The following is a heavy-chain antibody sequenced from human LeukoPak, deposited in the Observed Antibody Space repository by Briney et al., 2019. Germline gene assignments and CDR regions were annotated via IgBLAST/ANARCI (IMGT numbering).Heavy chain of an antibody. Sequence: ASVKVSCKASGYTFTSYYMHWVRQAPGQGLEWMGMFNPSGGGTTYAQKFQGRVTMTRDTSTSTVYMELSSLRSEDTAVYYCARGRFVLDYYRFDYWGHGTLVTVSS. CDR2: FNPSGGGT. CDR3: ARGRFVLDYYRFDY. V-gene: IGHV1-46*01. D-gene: IGHD3-22*01. J-gene: IGHJ4*01. CDR1: GYTFTSYY.